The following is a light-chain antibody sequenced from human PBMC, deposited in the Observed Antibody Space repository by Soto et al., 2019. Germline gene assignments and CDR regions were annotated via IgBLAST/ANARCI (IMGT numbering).Light chain of an antibody. Sequence: EIVMTQSPATLSVSPGERATLSCRASQSIGSNLAWYQQKPGQAPRLLIYDISIRATGIPDRFSGSASGTDFTLTISRLEPEDFAVYYCQHYGGSPLYTFGQGTKIEIK. CDR1: QSIGSN. V-gene: IGKV3-20*01. CDR2: DIS. J-gene: IGKJ2*01. CDR3: QHYGGSPLYT.